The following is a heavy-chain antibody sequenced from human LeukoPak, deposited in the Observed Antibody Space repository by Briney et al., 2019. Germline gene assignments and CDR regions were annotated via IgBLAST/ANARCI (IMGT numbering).Heavy chain of an antibody. V-gene: IGHV4-4*07. CDR2: IYTSGST. Sequence: SETLSLTCTVSGGSINGYFWGWIRQPAGKGLEWIGRIYTSGSTNYNPSLKSRVTMSVDTSKNQFSLKLSSVTAADTAVYYCARGVWDIVAVAGTLDYYYGMDVWGQGTTVTVSS. CDR3: ARGVWDIVAVAGTLDYYYGMDV. D-gene: IGHD6-19*01. J-gene: IGHJ6*02. CDR1: GGSINGYF.